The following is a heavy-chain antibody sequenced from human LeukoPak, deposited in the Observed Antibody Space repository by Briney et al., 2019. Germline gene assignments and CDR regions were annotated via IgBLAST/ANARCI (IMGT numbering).Heavy chain of an antibody. V-gene: IGHV3-30*18. J-gene: IGHJ4*02. D-gene: IGHD5-18*01. Sequence: QSGGSLRLSCAASGFTFSSYGMHWVRQAPGKGLEWVAVISYDGSNKYYADSVKGRFTISRDNSKNTLYLQMNSLRAEDTAVYYCAKDQSSSYGYSPHPYFDYWGQGTLVTVSS. CDR3: AKDQSSSYGYSPHPYFDY. CDR2: ISYDGSNK. CDR1: GFTFSSYG.